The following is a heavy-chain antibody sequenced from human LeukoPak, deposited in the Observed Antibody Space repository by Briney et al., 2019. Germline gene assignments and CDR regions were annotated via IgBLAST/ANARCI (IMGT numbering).Heavy chain of an antibody. D-gene: IGHD3-10*01. Sequence: AASVKVSCKASGYTFTSYGISWVRQAPGQGLEWMGWISAYNGNTNYAQKLQGRVTMTTDTSTSTAYMELRSLRSDDTAVYYCASDLWSGERGYFDYWGQGTLVTVSS. J-gene: IGHJ4*02. CDR1: GYTFTSYG. CDR2: ISAYNGNT. CDR3: ASDLWSGERGYFDY. V-gene: IGHV1-18*01.